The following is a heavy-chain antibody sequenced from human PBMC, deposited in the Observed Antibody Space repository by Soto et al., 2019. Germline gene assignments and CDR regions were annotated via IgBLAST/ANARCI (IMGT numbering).Heavy chain of an antibody. J-gene: IGHJ4*02. CDR2: ISGSGGST. CDR1: GFTFSSYA. V-gene: IGHV3-23*01. D-gene: IGHD6-13*01. CDR3: AKDLKGVGIAADPFDY. Sequence: GGSLRLSCAASGFTFSSYAMSWVHQAPGKGLEWVSAISGSGGSTYYADSVKGRFTISRDNSKNTLYLQMNSLRAEDTAVYYCAKDLKGVGIAADPFDYWGQGTLVTVSS.